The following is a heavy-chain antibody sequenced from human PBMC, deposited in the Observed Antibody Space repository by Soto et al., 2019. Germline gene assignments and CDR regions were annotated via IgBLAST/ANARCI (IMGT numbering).Heavy chain of an antibody. Sequence: QVQLLQSGAEVKKPGASVKVSCKASGYTFTNYGITWVRQAPGQGLEWMGWISAYNGDTHYTQRLQGRVTMTTDTSTSTAYRELRGLRSDDTAVYYCPRVRQLVGYFYYYMDVWGKGTTVTVSS. D-gene: IGHD6-6*01. CDR3: PRVRQLVGYFYYYMDV. CDR2: ISAYNGDT. CDR1: GYTFTNYG. V-gene: IGHV1-18*01. J-gene: IGHJ6*03.